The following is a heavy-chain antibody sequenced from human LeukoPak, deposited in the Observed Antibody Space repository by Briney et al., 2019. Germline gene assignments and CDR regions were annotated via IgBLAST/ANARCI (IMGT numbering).Heavy chain of an antibody. CDR3: ARDGLAAATLHWCFDL. V-gene: IGHV3-21*01. CDR1: EFTFSRYS. CDR2: ISTSSSYI. D-gene: IGHD2-15*01. J-gene: IGHJ2*01. Sequence: GGSLRLSCAASEFTFSRYSMNWVRQAPGKGLEWVSSISTSSSYIYYADSVKGRFTISRDNAKNSLYLQMNSLRAEDTAVYYCARDGLAAATLHWCFDLWGRGTLVTVSS.